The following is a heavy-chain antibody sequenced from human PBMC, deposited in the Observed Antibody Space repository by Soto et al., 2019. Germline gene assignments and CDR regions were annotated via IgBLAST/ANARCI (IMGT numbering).Heavy chain of an antibody. D-gene: IGHD4-4*01. CDR1: GFTFSTYG. CDR2: ISHDGTNK. Sequence: QVQLVESGGGEVQPGRSLTISCAASGFTFSTYGMHWVRQTPGKGLEWVAVISHDGTNKFYSDSVKGRFTISGENFKKPLTLQMNSTRADNAAVDSCAIDMQSNGNYDYYCYGMDVWGIGTRVTVSP. CDR3: AIDMQSNGNYDYYCYGMDV. V-gene: IGHV3-30*03. J-gene: IGHJ6*04.